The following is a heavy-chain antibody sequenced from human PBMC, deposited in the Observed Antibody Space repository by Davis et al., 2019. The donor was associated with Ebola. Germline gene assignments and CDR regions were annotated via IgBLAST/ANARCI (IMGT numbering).Heavy chain of an antibody. J-gene: IGHJ4*02. V-gene: IGHV1-69*06. CDR1: GGTFSSYA. D-gene: IGHD3-16*01. CDR2: IIPIFGTA. Sequence: AASVKVSCKASGGTFSSYAISWVRQAPGQGLEWMGGIIPIFGTANYAQKFQGRVTITADKSTSTAYMELRSLRSDDTAVYYCARALGGMITFGGAFFDYWGQGTLVTVSS. CDR3: ARALGGMITFGGAFFDY.